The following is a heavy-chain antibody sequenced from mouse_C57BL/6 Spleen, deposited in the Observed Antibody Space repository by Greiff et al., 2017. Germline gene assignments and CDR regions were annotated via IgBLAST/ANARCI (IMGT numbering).Heavy chain of an antibody. CDR1: GYTFTSYG. V-gene: IGHV1-81*01. J-gene: IGHJ2*01. CDR3: ARLRSSYERDYFDY. CDR2: IYPRSGNT. Sequence: QVQLQQSGAELARPGASVKLSCKASGYTFTSYGISWVKQRTGQGLEWIGEIYPRSGNTYYNEKFKGKATLTADKSSSTAYMELRSLTSEDSAVYFCARLRSSYERDYFDYWGQGATLTVSS. D-gene: IGHD1-1*01.